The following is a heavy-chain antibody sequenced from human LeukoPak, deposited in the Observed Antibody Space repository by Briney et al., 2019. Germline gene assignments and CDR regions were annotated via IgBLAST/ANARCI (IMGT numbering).Heavy chain of an antibody. CDR1: GYTFTSYG. CDR3: ARVAQDDYGDYVWWYFDY. CDR2: ISAYNGNT. D-gene: IGHD4-17*01. V-gene: IGHV1-18*01. Sequence: GASVKVSCTASGYTFTSYGISWVRQAPGQGLEWMGWISAYNGNTNYAQKLQGRVTMTTDTSTSTAYMELRSLRSDDTAVYYCARVAQDDYGDYVWWYFDYWGQGTLVTVSS. J-gene: IGHJ4*02.